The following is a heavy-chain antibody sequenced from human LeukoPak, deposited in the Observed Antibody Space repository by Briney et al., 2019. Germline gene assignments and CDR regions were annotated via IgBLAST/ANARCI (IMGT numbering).Heavy chain of an antibody. CDR3: ARARFRGIVGAISEVNY. CDR1: GYTFTGYY. CDR2: INPNSGGT. J-gene: IGHJ4*02. Sequence: GASVKVSCKASGYTFTGYYMHWVRRAPGQGLEWMGWINPNSGGTNYAQKFQGRVTMTRDTSISTAYMELSRLRSDDTAVYYCARARFRGIVGAISEVNYWGQGTLVTVSS. D-gene: IGHD1-26*01. V-gene: IGHV1-2*02.